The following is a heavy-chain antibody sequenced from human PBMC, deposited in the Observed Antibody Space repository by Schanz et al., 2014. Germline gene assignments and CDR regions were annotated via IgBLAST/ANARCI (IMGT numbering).Heavy chain of an antibody. V-gene: IGHV3-33*01. CDR2: IWYDENNK. CDR3: ASPSGYSDYGTYFDF. D-gene: IGHD5-12*01. Sequence: VQLVEPGGGVVQFGRSLRLSCVASGFTFSSYGMHWVRQAPGKGLEWVAVIWYDENNKYYADSVKGRFTMSRDNSKNTLYLQMNSLRTEDTAVYYCASPSGYSDYGTYFDFWGQGTLVTGSS. J-gene: IGHJ4*02. CDR1: GFTFSSYG.